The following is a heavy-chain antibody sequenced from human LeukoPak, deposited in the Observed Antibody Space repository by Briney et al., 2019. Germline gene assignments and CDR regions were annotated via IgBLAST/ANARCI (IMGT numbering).Heavy chain of an antibody. J-gene: IGHJ5*02. CDR1: GYNFNTYW. D-gene: IGHD3-10*01. V-gene: IGHV7-4-1*02. CDR3: ARTYFYGSGSYNIDP. Sequence: GESLKISCKGSGYNFNTYWIGWVRQAPGQGLEWMGWINADTGNPTYAQGFTGRFVFSLDTSVSTAYLQISSLKAEDTAVYYCARTYFYGSGSYNIDPWGQGTLVTVSS. CDR2: INADTGNP.